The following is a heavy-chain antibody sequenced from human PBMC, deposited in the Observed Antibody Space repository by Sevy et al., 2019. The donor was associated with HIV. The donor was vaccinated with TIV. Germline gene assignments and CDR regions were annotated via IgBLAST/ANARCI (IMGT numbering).Heavy chain of an antibody. CDR2: IRTDGSIK. Sequence: GGSLRLSCAASGFIFKSYGMHWVRQAPGKGLEWVTFIRTDGSIKYYADSVRGRFTASRDNSKNTLYLQMNSLRPEDRAVYYCVKGPHPAVTTSYALDVWGQGTTVTVSS. J-gene: IGHJ6*02. CDR3: VKGPHPAVTTSYALDV. V-gene: IGHV3-30*02. CDR1: GFIFKSYG. D-gene: IGHD4-17*01.